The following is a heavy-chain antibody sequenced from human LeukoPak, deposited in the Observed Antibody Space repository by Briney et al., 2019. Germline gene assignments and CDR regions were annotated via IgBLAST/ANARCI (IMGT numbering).Heavy chain of an antibody. J-gene: IGHJ4*02. D-gene: IGHD1-7*01. Sequence: GGSLRLSCAASVFTFSSYGMHWVRQAPGKGLEWVAVIWYDGSNKYYADSVKGRFTISRDNSKNTLYLQMNSLRAEDTAVYYCAKDWGNWNFYYFDYWGQGTLVTVSS. CDR2: IWYDGSNK. CDR3: AKDWGNWNFYYFDY. CDR1: VFTFSSYG. V-gene: IGHV3-33*06.